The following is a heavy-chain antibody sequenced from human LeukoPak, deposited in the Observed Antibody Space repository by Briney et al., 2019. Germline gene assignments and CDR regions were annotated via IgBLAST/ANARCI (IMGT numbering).Heavy chain of an antibody. D-gene: IGHD2-2*01. CDR1: GYTFTGYY. CDR2: INPNRGGT. Sequence: ASVKVSCKASGYTFTGYYMHWVRQAPGQGLEWMGWINPNRGGTNYAQKFQGRVTMTRDTSISTAYMELSRLRSDDTAVYYCARDSDCSSTSCPNWFDPWGQGTLVTVSS. CDR3: ARDSDCSSTSCPNWFDP. V-gene: IGHV1-2*02. J-gene: IGHJ5*02.